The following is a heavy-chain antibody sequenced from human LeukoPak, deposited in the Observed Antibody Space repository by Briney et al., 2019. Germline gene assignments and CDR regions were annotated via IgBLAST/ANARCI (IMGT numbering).Heavy chain of an antibody. D-gene: IGHD4-17*01. J-gene: IGHJ4*02. CDR3: ARGRPTVTTDY. Sequence: PSETLSLTCTVSGGSISSSSYYWGWIRQPPGKGLEWIGSIYYSGSTYYNPSLKSRVTISVDTSKNQFSLKLSSVTAADTAVYYCARGRPTVTTDYWGQGTLVTVSS. V-gene: IGHV4-39*01. CDR2: IYYSGST. CDR1: GGSISSSSYY.